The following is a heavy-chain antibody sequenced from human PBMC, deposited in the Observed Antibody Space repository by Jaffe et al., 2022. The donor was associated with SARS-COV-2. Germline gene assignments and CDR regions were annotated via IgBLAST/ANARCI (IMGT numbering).Heavy chain of an antibody. CDR2: ISGSGGST. D-gene: IGHD6-19*01. V-gene: IGHV3-23*04. J-gene: IGHJ6*03. CDR1: GFTFSSYA. CDR3: AKDRVAGLFFYYYYMDV. Sequence: EVQLVESGGGLVQPGGSLRLSCAASGFTFSSYAMSWVRQAPGKGLEWVSAISGSGGSTYYADSVKGRFTISRDNSKNTLYLQMNSLRAEDTAVYYCAKDRVAGLFFYYYYMDVWGKGTTVTVSS.